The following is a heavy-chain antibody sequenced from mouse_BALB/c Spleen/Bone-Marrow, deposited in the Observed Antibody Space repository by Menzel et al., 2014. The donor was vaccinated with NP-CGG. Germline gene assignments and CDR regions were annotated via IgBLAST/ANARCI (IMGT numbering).Heavy chain of an antibody. D-gene: IGHD1-1*01. CDR2: ISSGGGST. CDR3: ARVYGWYFDV. J-gene: IGHJ1*01. CDR1: GFAFSSYD. Sequence: EVQVVESGGGLVRPGGSLKLSCAASGFAFSSYDMSWVRQTPEKRLEWVAYISSGGGSTYYPDSVKGQVTISRDNAKNTLYLQRSSLKSEDTAMYYCARVYGWYFDVWGAGTTVTVSS. V-gene: IGHV5-12-1*01.